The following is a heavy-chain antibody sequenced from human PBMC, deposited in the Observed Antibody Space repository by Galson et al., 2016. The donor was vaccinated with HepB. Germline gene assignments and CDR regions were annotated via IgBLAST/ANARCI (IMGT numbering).Heavy chain of an antibody. D-gene: IGHD3-10*01. CDR1: GYTFTSHG. V-gene: IGHV1-18*01. Sequence: SVKVSCKASGYTFTSHGINWVRQAPGQGLEWMGWISAYNGNTNYEQKLHDRVTMTTVTSTTTAYMEWRSLRSDDTAVYFCARDRWFGDYGMDVWGQGTTVTVSS. CDR3: ARDRWFGDYGMDV. J-gene: IGHJ6*02. CDR2: ISAYNGNT.